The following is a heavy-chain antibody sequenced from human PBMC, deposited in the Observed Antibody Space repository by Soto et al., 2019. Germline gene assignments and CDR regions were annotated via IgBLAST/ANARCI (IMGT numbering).Heavy chain of an antibody. CDR1: GFSFSDYT. CDR2: ISKGSDYI. Sequence: LRLSCAASGFSFSDYTMNWVRQAPGKGLEWVSSISKGSDYIFYADKVKGRFTISRDNARNSLHLQMTSLRVEDTAVYYCAKDSGCVNNACAYDPWGRGTLVTVSS. J-gene: IGHJ5*02. CDR3: AKDSGCVNNACAYDP. D-gene: IGHD1-20*01. V-gene: IGHV3-21*01.